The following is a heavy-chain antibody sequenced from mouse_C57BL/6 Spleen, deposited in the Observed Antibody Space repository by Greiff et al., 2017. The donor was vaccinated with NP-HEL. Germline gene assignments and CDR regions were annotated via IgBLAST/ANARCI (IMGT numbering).Heavy chain of an antibody. CDR2: IYPGSGST. Sequence: VQLQQPGAELVKPGASVKMSCKASGYTFTSYWITWVKQRPGQGLEWIGDIYPGSGSTNYNEKFKSKATLTVDTSSSTAYMQLSSLTSEDSAVYYSARRGYYGSSYDWYFDVWGTGTTVTVSS. V-gene: IGHV1-55*01. CDR1: GYTFTSYW. J-gene: IGHJ1*03. CDR3: ARRGYYGSSYDWYFDV. D-gene: IGHD1-1*01.